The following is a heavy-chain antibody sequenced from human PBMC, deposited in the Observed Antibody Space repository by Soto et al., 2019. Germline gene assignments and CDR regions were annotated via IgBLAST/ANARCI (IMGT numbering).Heavy chain of an antibody. D-gene: IGHD6-19*01. V-gene: IGHV3-33*01. CDR2: IWYDGSNK. J-gene: IGHJ3*02. CDR1: GFTFSSYG. CDR3: ARDPGEQWLTKGAFDI. Sequence: ESGGAVVQPGRSLRLSCAASGFTFSSYGMHWVRQAPGKGLEWVAVIWYDGSNKYYADSVKGRFTISRDNSKNTLYLQMNSLRAEDTAVYYCARDPGEQWLTKGAFDIWGQGTMVTVSS.